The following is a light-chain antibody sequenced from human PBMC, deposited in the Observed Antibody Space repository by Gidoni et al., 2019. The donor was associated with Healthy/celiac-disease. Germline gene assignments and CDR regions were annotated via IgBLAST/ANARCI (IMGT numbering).Light chain of an antibody. CDR3: QQYYSTPGT. J-gene: IGKJ1*01. V-gene: IGKV4-1*01. CDR2: WAS. CDR1: QSVLYSSNNKNY. Sequence: IVMTQSPDSLPVSLGERATINCKSSQSVLYSSNNKNYLAWYRQKPGQPPKLLIYWASTREAGVPDRFSGSGAGTDVTLTISSLQAEDVAVYYCQQYYSTPGTFGQGTKVEI.